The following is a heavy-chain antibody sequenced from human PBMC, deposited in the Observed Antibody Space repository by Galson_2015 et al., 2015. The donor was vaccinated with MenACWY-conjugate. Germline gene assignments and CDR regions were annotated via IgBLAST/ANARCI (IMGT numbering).Heavy chain of an antibody. V-gene: IGHV3-30*04. CDR2: ISYDGSDK. CDR1: GFTFSNYA. D-gene: IGHD6-19*01. J-gene: IGHJ4*02. CDR3: ARTPSSIAVAGTQLGYFDY. Sequence: SLRLSCAASGFTFSNYAMHWVRQAPGKGLEWVTVISYDGSDKYYADSVKGRFTISRDNSKNTLYLQMNSLRAEDTAVYYCARTPSSIAVAGTQLGYFDYWGQGTLVTVSS.